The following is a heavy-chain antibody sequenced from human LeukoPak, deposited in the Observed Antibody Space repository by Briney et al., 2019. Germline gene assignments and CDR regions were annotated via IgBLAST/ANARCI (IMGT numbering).Heavy chain of an antibody. CDR1: GFTFSDHY. Sequence: GGSLRLSCAASGFTFSDHYMDWLRQAPGKGLEWVGRIRNKPNRYTTEYSASVKGRFTISRDDSQNSLSLQMNSLKIEDTAMYYCTRVRGSALSSAFPDYWGQGTLVTVSS. CDR2: IRNKPNRYTT. CDR3: TRVRGSALSSAFPDY. V-gene: IGHV3-72*01. D-gene: IGHD3-16*01. J-gene: IGHJ4*02.